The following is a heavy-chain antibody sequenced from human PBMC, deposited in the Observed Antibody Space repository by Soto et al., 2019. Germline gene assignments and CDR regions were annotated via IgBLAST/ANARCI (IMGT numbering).Heavy chain of an antibody. D-gene: IGHD5-12*01. V-gene: IGHV1-24*01. CDR2: SDPADGET. J-gene: IGHJ4*02. CDR1: GYNLNDLS. Sequence: QVQLVQSGAEVKKPGASVKVSCKVSGYNLNDLSIHWVRQAPGKGLEWMGGSDPADGETIYAQKFQGRVTMTEATSTDTAYMELSSLMSEDTAVYYCATVIVSTIPLDYWGQGTLVTVSS. CDR3: ATVIVSTIPLDY.